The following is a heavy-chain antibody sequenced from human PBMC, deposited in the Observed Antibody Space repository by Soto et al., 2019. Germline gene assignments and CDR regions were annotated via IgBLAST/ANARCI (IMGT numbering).Heavy chain of an antibody. CDR3: ARSYDGDYGDY. Sequence: QVQLVQSGAEVKKPGASVNVSCKASGYTFTSYCISWVRQAPGQGLEWMGWISAYNGNTNYAQKLQGRVTMTTNTSTSTAYTERRRLRSDETAVDYCARSYDGDYGDYWGQGTLVTVSS. CDR2: ISAYNGNT. D-gene: IGHD5-18*01. J-gene: IGHJ4*02. CDR1: GYTFTSYC. V-gene: IGHV1-18*01.